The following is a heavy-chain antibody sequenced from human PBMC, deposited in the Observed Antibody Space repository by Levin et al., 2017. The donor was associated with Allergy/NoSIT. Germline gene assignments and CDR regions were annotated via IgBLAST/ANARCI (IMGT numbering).Heavy chain of an antibody. V-gene: IGHV3-30*18. D-gene: IGHD5-12*01. J-gene: IGHJ6*02. CDR1: GFTFSSYG. CDR2: ISYDGSNK. Sequence: GGSLRLSCAASGFTFSSYGMHWVRQAPGKGLEWVAVISYDGSNKYYADSVKGRFTISRDNSKNTLYLQMNSLRAEDTAVYYCAKGWVPGRGYSGYWDYYGMDVWGQGTTVTVSS. CDR3: AKGWVPGRGYSGYWDYYGMDV.